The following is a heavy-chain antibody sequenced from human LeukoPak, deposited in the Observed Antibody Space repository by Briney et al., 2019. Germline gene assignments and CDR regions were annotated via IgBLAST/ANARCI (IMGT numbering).Heavy chain of an antibody. CDR1: GGSISSYY. J-gene: IGHJ4*02. CDR2: IYYSGST. Sequence: PSETLSLTCTVSGGSISSYYWSWIRQPPGKGLEWIGYIYYSGSTNYNPSLKSRVTISVDTSKNQFSLKLSSVTAADTAVYYCARDSGTGSSLFYWGQGTLVTVSS. D-gene: IGHD1-7*01. V-gene: IGHV4-59*01. CDR3: ARDSGTGSSLFY.